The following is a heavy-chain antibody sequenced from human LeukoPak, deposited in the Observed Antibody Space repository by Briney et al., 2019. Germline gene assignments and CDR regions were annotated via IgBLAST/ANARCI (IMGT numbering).Heavy chain of an antibody. Sequence: SETLSLTCTVSGGSISSSSYYWGWIRQPPGKGLEWIGSIYYSGSTYYNPSLKSRVTISVDTSKNQFSLKLSSVTAADTAVYYCARDLDYSGSYTDYWGQGTLVTVSS. CDR3: ARDLDYSGSYTDY. D-gene: IGHD1-26*01. V-gene: IGHV4-39*07. J-gene: IGHJ4*02. CDR2: IYYSGST. CDR1: GGSISSSSYY.